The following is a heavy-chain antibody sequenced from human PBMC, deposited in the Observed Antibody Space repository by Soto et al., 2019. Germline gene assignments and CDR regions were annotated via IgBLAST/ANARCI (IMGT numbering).Heavy chain of an antibody. CDR3: ARDRTAAAGKQKYYYYYGMDV. D-gene: IGHD6-13*01. CDR1: GYTFTSYY. J-gene: IGHJ6*02. Sequence: GASVTVSCQASGYTFTSYYMHWVRQAPGQGLEWMGIINPSGGSTSYAQKFQGRVTMTRDTSTSTVYMELSSLRSEDTAVYYCARDRTAAAGKQKYYYYYGMDVWGQGTTVTVSS. V-gene: IGHV1-46*01. CDR2: INPSGGST.